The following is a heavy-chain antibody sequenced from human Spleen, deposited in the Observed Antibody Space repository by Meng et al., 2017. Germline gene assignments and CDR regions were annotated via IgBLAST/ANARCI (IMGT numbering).Heavy chain of an antibody. CDR1: GGSLSGAY. CDR3: ARRPTGIDY. J-gene: IGHJ4*02. Sequence: QVQLQESGPGPVKPSGTLSLTCAVNGGSLSGAYWNWIRQPPGKGLEWIGEIIHGGSPSYNPSLKSRVTISIDTSKNQLSLMLSSVTAADTAVYYCARRPTGIDYWGQGTLVTVSS. D-gene: IGHD2-8*02. V-gene: IGHV4-34*12. CDR2: IIHGGSP.